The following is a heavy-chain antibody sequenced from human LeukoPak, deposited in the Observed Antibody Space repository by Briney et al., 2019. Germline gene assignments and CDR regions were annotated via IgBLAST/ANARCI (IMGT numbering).Heavy chain of an antibody. V-gene: IGHV1-18*01. CDR2: ISGYNGNT. CDR1: GYTFTSYG. D-gene: IGHD6-13*01. CDR3: ARQLILPASVYWFDP. J-gene: IGHJ5*02. Sequence: ASVKVSCKASGYTFTSYGISWVRQAPGQGLEWMGWISGYNGNTKYGQKFQGRVTMTTDTSASTAYMELRSLRSDGTAVYYCARQLILPASVYWFDPWGQGTLVTVSS.